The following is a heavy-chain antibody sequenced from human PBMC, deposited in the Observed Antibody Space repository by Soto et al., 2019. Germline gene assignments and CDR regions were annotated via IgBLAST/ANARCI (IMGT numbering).Heavy chain of an antibody. CDR1: GGTFSSYA. Sequence: QVQLVQSGAEVKKPGSSVKVSCKASGGTFSSYAISWVRQAPGQGLEWMGGIIPIFGTANHAQKFQGRVTITADESTSTAYMALSSLRSEDTAVYYCAIRPLGYCSGGSCPWAHFDYWGQGTLVTVSS. J-gene: IGHJ4*02. D-gene: IGHD2-15*01. CDR3: AIRPLGYCSGGSCPWAHFDY. CDR2: IIPIFGTA. V-gene: IGHV1-69*12.